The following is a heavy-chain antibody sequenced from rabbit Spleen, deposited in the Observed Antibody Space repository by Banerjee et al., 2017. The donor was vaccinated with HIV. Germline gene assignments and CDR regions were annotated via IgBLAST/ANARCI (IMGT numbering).Heavy chain of an antibody. Sequence: QEQLMESGGGLVKPEGSLTLTCKASGFDFSSNYYFSWVRQAPGKGLELIAYIYTGSSGSTYYASWAKGRFTCSKTSSTTVTLQMTSLTVADTATYFCARDIGSSFSSYGMDLWGPGTLVTGS. CDR3: ARDIGSSFSSYGMDL. CDR2: IYTGSSGST. J-gene: IGHJ6*01. V-gene: IGHV1S45*01. D-gene: IGHD8-1*01. CDR1: GFDFSSNYY.